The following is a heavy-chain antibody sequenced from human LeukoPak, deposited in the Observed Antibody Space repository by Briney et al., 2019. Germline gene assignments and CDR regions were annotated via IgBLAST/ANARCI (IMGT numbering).Heavy chain of an antibody. CDR1: GGTFSSYA. V-gene: IGHV1-69*05. J-gene: IGHJ3*02. CDR2: IIPIFGTA. CDR3: ARNGDGVDYSNSYDAFDI. Sequence: SVKVSCKPSGGTFSSYAISWVRQAPGQGLEWMGGIIPIFGTANYAQKFQGRVTITTDESTSTAYMELSSLRSEDTAVYYCARNGDGVDYSNSYDAFDIWGQGTMVTVSS. D-gene: IGHD4-11*01.